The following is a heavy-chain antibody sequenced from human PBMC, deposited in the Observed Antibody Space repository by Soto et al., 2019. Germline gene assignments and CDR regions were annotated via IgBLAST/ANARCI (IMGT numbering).Heavy chain of an antibody. D-gene: IGHD3-16*02. J-gene: IGHJ4*02. CDR1: GFTFSSYS. Sequence: GGSLRLSCAASGFTFSSYSMNWVRQAPGKGLEWVSSISSSSSYIYYADSVKGRFTISRDNTKNSLYLQMNSLRAEDTAVYYCARGDDYIWGSYRYTPYYFDYWGQGTLVTVSS. V-gene: IGHV3-21*01. CDR3: ARGDDYIWGSYRYTPYYFDY. CDR2: ISSSSSYI.